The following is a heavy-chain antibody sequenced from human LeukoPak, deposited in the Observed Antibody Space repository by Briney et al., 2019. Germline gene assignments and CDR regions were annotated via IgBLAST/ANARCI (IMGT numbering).Heavy chain of an antibody. D-gene: IGHD3-10*01. V-gene: IGHV4-59*12. CDR2: IYYSGGT. CDR3: ARDSVSRGFDY. Sequence: SETLSLTCTVSGGSIGSYYWSWIRQPPGKGLEWIAFIYYSGGTNYNPSLKSRASISLDTSKNLCSLRLSSVTAADTAMYFCARDSVSRGFDYWGQGTLVTVSS. J-gene: IGHJ4*02. CDR1: GGSIGSYY.